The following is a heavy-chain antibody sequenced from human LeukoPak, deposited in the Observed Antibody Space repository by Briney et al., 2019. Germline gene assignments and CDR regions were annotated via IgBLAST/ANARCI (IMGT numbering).Heavy chain of an antibody. V-gene: IGHV4-59*08. J-gene: IGHJ5*02. CDR2: IYYSGST. CDR3: ARALRGGREKNWFDP. CDR1: GGSISSYY. Sequence: SETLSLACTVSGGSISSYYWSWIRQPPGKGLEWIGYIYYSGSTNYNPSLKSRVTISVDTSKNQFSLKLSSVTAADTAVYYCARALRGGREKNWFDPWGQGTLVTVSS. D-gene: IGHD1-1*01.